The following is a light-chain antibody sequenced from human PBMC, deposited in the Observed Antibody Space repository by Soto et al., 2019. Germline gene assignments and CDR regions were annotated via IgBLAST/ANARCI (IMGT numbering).Light chain of an antibody. Sequence: QSALTQPASVSGYPGQSITISCTGTSSDVGGYNYVSWYQQHPGKAPKLMNYDVSNRPSGVSNRFSGSKSGNTASLTISGLQAEDEADYYCTSYTGSSTHVFGTGTKLTVL. CDR3: TSYTGSSTHV. V-gene: IGLV2-14*01. J-gene: IGLJ1*01. CDR2: DVS. CDR1: SSDVGGYNY.